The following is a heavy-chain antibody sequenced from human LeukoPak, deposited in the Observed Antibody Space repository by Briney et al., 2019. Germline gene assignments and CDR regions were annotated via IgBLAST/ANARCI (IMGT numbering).Heavy chain of an antibody. D-gene: IGHD3-10*01. CDR3: ARDSGVDRVIKDY. Sequence: ASVKVSCKASGYTFTSYYMHWVRQAPGQGLEWVGIINPSGGSTSYAQKFQGRVTMTRDMSTSTVYMELSSLRSEDTAVYYCARDSGVDRVIKDYWGQGTLVTVSS. V-gene: IGHV1-46*01. CDR1: GYTFTSYY. J-gene: IGHJ4*02. CDR2: INPSGGST.